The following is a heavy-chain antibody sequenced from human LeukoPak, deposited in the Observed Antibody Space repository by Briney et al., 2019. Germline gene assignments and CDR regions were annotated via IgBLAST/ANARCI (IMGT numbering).Heavy chain of an antibody. CDR1: GRPISSSSYY. J-gene: IGHJ4*02. CDR3: ARLGYPIPLFDY. V-gene: IGHV4-39*01. CDR2: IYYSGST. D-gene: IGHD5-18*01. Sequence: SEPLSLTCTVSGRPISSSSYYWGWIRQPPGKGLEWIGSIYYSGSTYYNPSLKSRVTISVDTSKNQFSLKLSSVTAADTAVYYCARLGYPIPLFDYWGQGTLVTVSS.